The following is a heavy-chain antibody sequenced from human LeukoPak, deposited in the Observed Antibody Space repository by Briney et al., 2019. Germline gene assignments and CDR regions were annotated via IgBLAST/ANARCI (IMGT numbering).Heavy chain of an antibody. J-gene: IGHJ4*02. CDR1: GGSISSYY. Sequence: SETLSLTCTVSGGSISSYYWSWIRQPPGKGLEWIGYIYYSGSTNYNPSLKSRVTISVDTSKNQFSLKLSSVTAADTAVYYCARGLTEKLYYDFWSGYYFDYWGQGTLVTVSS. CDR2: IYYSGST. CDR3: ARGLTEKLYYDFWSGYYFDY. V-gene: IGHV4-59*12. D-gene: IGHD3-3*01.